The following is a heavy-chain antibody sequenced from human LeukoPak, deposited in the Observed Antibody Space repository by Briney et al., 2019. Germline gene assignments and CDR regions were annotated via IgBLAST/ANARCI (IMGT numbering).Heavy chain of an antibody. CDR1: GGSFSGYY. J-gene: IGHJ6*02. D-gene: IGHD2-21*01. V-gene: IGHV4-34*01. Sequence: PSETPSLTCAVYGGSFSGYYWSWIRQPPGKGLEWIGEINHSGSTNYNPSLKSRVTISVDTSKNQFSLKLSSVTAADTAVYYCARSQSWPVWYYGMDVWGQGTTVTVSS. CDR3: ARSQSWPVWYYGMDV. CDR2: INHSGST.